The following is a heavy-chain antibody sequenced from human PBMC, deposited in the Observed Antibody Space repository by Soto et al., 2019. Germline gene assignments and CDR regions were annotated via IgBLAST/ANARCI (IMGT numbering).Heavy chain of an antibody. V-gene: IGHV3-48*01. D-gene: IGHD6-19*01. Sequence: EVQLVESGGGLVQPGGSLGLSCAASGFTFSSYSMNWVRQAPGKGLEWVSYISSDSSTIYYADSVKGRFTISRDNAKNSLYLQMNSLRAEDTAVYYCAVSGWGLAGGFDPWGQGTLVTVSS. CDR1: GFTFSSYS. CDR2: ISSDSSTI. J-gene: IGHJ5*02. CDR3: AVSGWGLAGGFDP.